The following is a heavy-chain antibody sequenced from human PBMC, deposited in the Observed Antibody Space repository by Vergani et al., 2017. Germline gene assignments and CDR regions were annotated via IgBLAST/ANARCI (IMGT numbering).Heavy chain of an antibody. J-gene: IGHJ2*01. CDR1: GFSFSTYN. D-gene: IGHD2-8*01. CDR3: ARDAGHCSNGVRYGRSYLDL. Sequence: QEQLVESGGDVVQFGASLRISCAASGFSFSTYNMHWVRQAPGKGLEWVAVIWFDRGNKYHADSVQGRFTIYRDNFKNTLNLQMHSLLDEDTATYYCARDAGHCSNGVRYGRSYLDLWGRGTLVTVTS. V-gene: IGHV3-33*01. CDR2: IWFDRGNK.